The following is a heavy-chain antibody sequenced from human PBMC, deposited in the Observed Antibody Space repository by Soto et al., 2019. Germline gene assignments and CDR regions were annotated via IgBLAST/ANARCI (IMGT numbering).Heavy chain of an antibody. V-gene: IGHV1-69*02. CDR1: GGTFSSYT. CDR3: AGPFHCSSTSCYTRFDY. CDR2: IIPILGIA. Sequence: QVQLVQSGAEVKKPGSSVKVSCKASGGTFSSYTISWVRQAPGQGLEWMGRIIPILGIANYAQKFQGRVTITADKSTSTAYMELSSLRSEDTAVYYCAGPFHCSSTSCYTRFDYWGQGTLVTVSS. D-gene: IGHD2-2*02. J-gene: IGHJ4*02.